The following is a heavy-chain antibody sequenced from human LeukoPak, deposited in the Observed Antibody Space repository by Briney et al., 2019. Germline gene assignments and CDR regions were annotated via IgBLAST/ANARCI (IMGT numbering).Heavy chain of an antibody. J-gene: IGHJ4*02. CDR1: GYTFTSYD. V-gene: IGHV1-8*01. CDR2: MNPNSGNT. D-gene: IGHD6-13*01. Sequence: ASVKVSCKASGYTFTSYDINWVRQATGQGLEWMGWMNPNSGNTGYAQKFQGRVTMTTDTSTSTAYMELSSLRSEDTAVYYCARVGSSWYASYYFDYWGQGTLVTVSS. CDR3: ARVGSSWYASYYFDY.